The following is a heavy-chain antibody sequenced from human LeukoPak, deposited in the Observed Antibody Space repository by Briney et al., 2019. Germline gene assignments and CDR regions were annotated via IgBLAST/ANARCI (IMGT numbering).Heavy chain of an antibody. V-gene: IGHV3-74*01. CDR3: ARPKDSGDSVVAFDS. Sequence: GGSLRLSCTASGFTFNGYSMNWVRQAPGKGLVWVSRINKDGSSTTYADSVKGRFTISRDNAENTLYLQLSSLRGEDTAVYYCARPKDSGDSVVAFDSWGQGTLVTVSS. CDR2: INKDGSST. CDR1: GFTFNGYS. D-gene: IGHD4-17*01. J-gene: IGHJ4*02.